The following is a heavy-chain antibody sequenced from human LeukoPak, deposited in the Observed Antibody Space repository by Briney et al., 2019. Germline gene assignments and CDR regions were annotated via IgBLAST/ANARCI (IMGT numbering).Heavy chain of an antibody. CDR1: GGTFSSYA. Sequence: ASVKVSCKASGGTFSSYAISWVRQAPGQGLEWMGGIIPIFGTANYAQKFQGRVTITTDESTSTAYMELSSLRSEDTAVYYCARDKGYSSSWYHPVSVDNWFDPWGQGTLVTVSS. CDR3: ARDKGYSSSWYHPVSVDNWFDP. CDR2: IIPIFGTA. V-gene: IGHV1-69*05. D-gene: IGHD6-13*01. J-gene: IGHJ5*02.